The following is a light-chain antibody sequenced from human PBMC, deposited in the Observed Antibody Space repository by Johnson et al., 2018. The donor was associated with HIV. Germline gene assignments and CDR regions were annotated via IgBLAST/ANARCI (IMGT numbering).Light chain of an antibody. J-gene: IGLJ1*01. CDR3: GTWDSSLSANV. Sequence: LTQPPSVSAAPGQKVTISCYGSSSTIGNNYVSWYQQPPGTAPTLLTYENNKRPSGTPDRFSASKSGLSATLGISGSLKGDEAAYYCGTWDSSLSANVFGTGTKVTVL. CDR2: ENN. CDR1: SSTIGNNY. V-gene: IGLV1-51*02.